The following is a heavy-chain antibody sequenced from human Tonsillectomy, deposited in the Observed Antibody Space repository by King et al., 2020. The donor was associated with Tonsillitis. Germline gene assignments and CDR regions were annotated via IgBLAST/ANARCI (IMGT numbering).Heavy chain of an antibody. CDR2: IYYSGIT. D-gene: IGHD3-22*01. CDR3: ARDQNYYDSSGYYRGGFDY. CDR1: GGSISSYY. J-gene: IGHJ4*02. V-gene: IGHV4-59*01. Sequence: QLQESGPGLVKPSETLSLTCTVSGGSISSYYWSWIRQPPGKGLEWIGYIYYSGITNYNPSLKSRVTISVDTSKNQFSLKLSSVTAADTAVYYCARDQNYYDSSGYYRGGFDYWGQGTLVTVSS.